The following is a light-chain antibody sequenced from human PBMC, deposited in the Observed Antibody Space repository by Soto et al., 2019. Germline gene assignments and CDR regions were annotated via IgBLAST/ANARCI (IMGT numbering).Light chain of an antibody. CDR3: NSYTSRRTYV. J-gene: IGLJ1*01. V-gene: IGLV2-14*03. CDR2: DVS. CDR1: SRDVGSYNS. Sequence: QSVLTQPASVSGSPGQSITISCTGTSRDVGSYNSVSWYQHHPGKAPKLMIYDVSDRSSGVSSRFSGSKSDNTASLTISGLQAEDEADYYCNSYTSRRTYVFGTGTKVTVL.